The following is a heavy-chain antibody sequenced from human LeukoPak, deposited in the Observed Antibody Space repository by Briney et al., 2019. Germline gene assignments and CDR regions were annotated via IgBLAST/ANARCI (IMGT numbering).Heavy chain of an antibody. V-gene: IGHV4-30-2*01. CDR3: ARDPGDYGQKYFDY. CDR2: IYHSGST. Sequence: SETLSLTCAVSGGSISSGGYSWSWIRQPPGKGLEWIGYIYHSGSTYYNPSLKSRVTISVDTSKNQFSLKLSSVTAADTAVYYCARDPGDYGQKYFDYWGQGTLVTVSS. D-gene: IGHD4-17*01. J-gene: IGHJ4*02. CDR1: GGSISSGGYS.